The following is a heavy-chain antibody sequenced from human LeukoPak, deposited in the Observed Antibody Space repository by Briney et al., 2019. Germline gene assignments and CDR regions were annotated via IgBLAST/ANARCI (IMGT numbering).Heavy chain of an antibody. CDR1: GGSMSSYY. J-gene: IGHJ4*02. V-gene: IGHV4-59*08. Sequence: SETLSLTCTVSGGSMSSYYWSWIRQPPGKGLGWIGYIHYTGSTDYNPSLNSRVTISVDTSKTQFSLKLNSVTAADTAVYYCARAGIAVSGLGYFHLWGQGILVAVSS. CDR3: ARAGIAVSGLGYFHL. CDR2: IHYTGST. D-gene: IGHD6-19*01.